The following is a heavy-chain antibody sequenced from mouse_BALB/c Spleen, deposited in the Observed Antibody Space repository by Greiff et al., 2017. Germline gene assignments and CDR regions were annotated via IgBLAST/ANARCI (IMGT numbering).Heavy chain of an antibody. D-gene: IGHD2-3*01. Sequence: EVKLVESGGGLVKPGGSLKLSCAASGFTFSSYAMSWVRQTPEKRLEWVASISSGGSTYYPDSVKGRFTISRDNARNILYLQMSSLRSEDTAMYYCARCDGYYVYWYFDVWGAGTTVTVSS. CDR2: ISSGGST. CDR3: ARCDGYYVYWYFDV. CDR1: GFTFSSYA. J-gene: IGHJ1*01. V-gene: IGHV5-6-5*01.